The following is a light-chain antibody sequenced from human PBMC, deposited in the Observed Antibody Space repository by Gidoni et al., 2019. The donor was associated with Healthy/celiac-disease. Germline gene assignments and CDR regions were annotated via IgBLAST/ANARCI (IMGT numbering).Light chain of an antibody. Sequence: IQMTQSPSSLCASVGDRVTITCRASQSISSYLNWYQQKPGNAPKLLIYASSSLQRGVPSRFSGSGSGTDFTLTISSLQPEDFATYYCQQSYSTPWTFGQGTKVEIK. CDR3: QQSYSTPWT. J-gene: IGKJ1*01. V-gene: IGKV1-39*01. CDR1: QSISSY. CDR2: ASS.